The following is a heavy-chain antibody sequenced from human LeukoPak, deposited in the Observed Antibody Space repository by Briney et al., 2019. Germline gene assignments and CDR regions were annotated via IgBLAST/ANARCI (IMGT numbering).Heavy chain of an antibody. CDR1: GYTFTSYD. V-gene: IGHV1-8*01. CDR3: ATGIYEGYYYGMDV. D-gene: IGHD3-10*01. Sequence: ASVKVSCKASGYTFTSYDINWVRQAPGQGLEWMGWMNPNSGNTGYAQKFQGRVTMTRNTSISTAYMELSSLRSEDTAVYYCATGIYEGYYYGMDVWGQGTTVTVSS. J-gene: IGHJ6*02. CDR2: MNPNSGNT.